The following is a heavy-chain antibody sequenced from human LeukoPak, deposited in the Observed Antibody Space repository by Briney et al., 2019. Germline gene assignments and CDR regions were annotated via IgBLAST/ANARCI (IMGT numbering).Heavy chain of an antibody. CDR3: ARWYSSSRYDYFDY. J-gene: IGHJ4*02. CDR2: ISSTSSTI. Sequence: GGSLRLSCAASGFTFSSYSMDWVRQAPGKGLEWVSYISSTSSTIYYADSVKGRFTISRDNAKNSLYLQMNSLRDEDTAVYYCARWYSSSRYDYFDYWGQGTLVTVSS. D-gene: IGHD6-13*01. CDR1: GFTFSSYS. V-gene: IGHV3-48*02.